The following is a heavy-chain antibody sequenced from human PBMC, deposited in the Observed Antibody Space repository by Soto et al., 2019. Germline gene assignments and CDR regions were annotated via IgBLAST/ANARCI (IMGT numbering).Heavy chain of an antibody. CDR2: ISSTAGGTS. CDR1: GFTFNTYP. V-gene: IGHV3-23*01. Sequence: GGSLRLSCATSGFTFNTYPMTWVRQAPGKGLEWVSSISSTAGGTSSYADSVKGRFAISRDFSDNTVYLQMNNLRVDDTAVYFCAKGVLSFHYGMEVWGQGTTVTVSS. D-gene: IGHD3-10*01. CDR3: AKGVLSFHYGMEV. J-gene: IGHJ6*02.